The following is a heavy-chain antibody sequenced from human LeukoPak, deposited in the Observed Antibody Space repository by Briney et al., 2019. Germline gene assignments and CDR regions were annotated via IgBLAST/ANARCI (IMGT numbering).Heavy chain of an antibody. V-gene: IGHV1-18*01. CDR1: GYTFTSYG. J-gene: IGHJ4*02. CDR2: ISAYNGNT. D-gene: IGHD3-22*01. CDR3: ARDPIYYDSSGLTPYYFDY. Sequence: ASVKVSCKASGYTFTSYGISWVRQAPGQGLEWMGWISAYNGNTNYAQKLQGRVTMTTDTSTSAAYMELRSLRSDDTAVYYCARDPIYYDSSGLTPYYFDYWGQGTLVTVSS.